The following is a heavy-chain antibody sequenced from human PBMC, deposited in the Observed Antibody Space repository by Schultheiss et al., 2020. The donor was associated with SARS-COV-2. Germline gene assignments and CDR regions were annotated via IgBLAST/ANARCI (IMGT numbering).Heavy chain of an antibody. CDR2: ISSSSSYI. CDR1: GFTFSSYW. Sequence: GGSLRLSCAASGFTFSSYWMSWVRQAPGKGLEWVSSISSSSSYIYYADSVKGRFTISRDNAKNSLYLQMNSLRAEDTAVYYCARGTHWVSWFDPWGQGTLVTVSS. J-gene: IGHJ5*02. D-gene: IGHD7-27*01. V-gene: IGHV3-21*01. CDR3: ARGTHWVSWFDP.